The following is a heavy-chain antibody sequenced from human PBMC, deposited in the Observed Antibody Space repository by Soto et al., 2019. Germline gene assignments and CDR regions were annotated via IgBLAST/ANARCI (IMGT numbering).Heavy chain of an antibody. CDR1: GYSFTSYW. CDR2: IYPGGSDT. V-gene: IGHV5-51*01. CDR3: ASHYYDSSGSYDAFDI. J-gene: IGHJ3*02. Sequence: PGESLKISCKGSGYSFTSYWIGWVRQMPGRGLEWMGIIYPGGSDTRYSPSFQGQVTISADKSISTAYLQWSSLKASDTAMYYCASHYYDSSGSYDAFDIWGQGTMVTVSS. D-gene: IGHD3-22*01.